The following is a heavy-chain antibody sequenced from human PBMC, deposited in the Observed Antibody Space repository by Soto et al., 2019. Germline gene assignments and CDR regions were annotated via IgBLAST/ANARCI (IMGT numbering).Heavy chain of an antibody. CDR2: IFPGDSDA. J-gene: IGHJ6*02. CDR1: GYIFTTYW. D-gene: IGHD1-1*01. V-gene: IGHV5-51*01. CDR3: ARLGAPERRRPYNYYGMDV. Sequence: GESLKISCRGSGYIFTTYWIAWVRQLPGRGLEWMGIIFPGDSDARYSPSFQGQVTISADKSISTAYLQWSSLKASDTAMYYCARLGAPERRRPYNYYGMDVWGQGTLVTVSS.